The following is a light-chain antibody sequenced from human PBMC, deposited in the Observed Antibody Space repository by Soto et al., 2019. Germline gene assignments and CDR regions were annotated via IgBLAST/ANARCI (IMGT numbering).Light chain of an antibody. CDR1: QSVPRSY. V-gene: IGKV3-20*01. CDR3: HQDAWSPLT. CDR2: DAS. J-gene: IGKJ5*01. Sequence: EIVLTQSPGTLSLSPGERATLSCRASQSVPRSYLGWYQQRPGQAPRLLIYDASRRATGIPDRFSGSESGTDFTLTISSLEPEDFAVYYCHQDAWSPLTFGQGTRLEIK.